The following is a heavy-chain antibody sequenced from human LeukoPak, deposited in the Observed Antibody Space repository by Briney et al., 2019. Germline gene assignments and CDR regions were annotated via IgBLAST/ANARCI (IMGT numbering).Heavy chain of an antibody. V-gene: IGHV1-18*01. J-gene: IGHJ4*02. CDR2: ITVNNGYT. CDR1: GYTFTSHG. CDR3: AKVHCISTNCNHIWTYFDY. Sequence: GASVKVSCKAAGYTFTSHGFIWLRQAPGQGLEWMGWITVNNGYTKYAQELQGRVTMTTDTSTSTAYMELRSLRSDVTAVYYCAKVHCISTNCNHIWTYFDYWGQGTLVTVSS. D-gene: IGHD2-2*01.